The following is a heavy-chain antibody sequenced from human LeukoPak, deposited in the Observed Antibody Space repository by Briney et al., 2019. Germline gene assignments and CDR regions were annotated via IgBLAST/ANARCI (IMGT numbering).Heavy chain of an antibody. CDR2: IYYSGST. J-gene: IGHJ1*01. Sequence: KPSETLSLTCTVSGGSISSSSYYWGWIRQPPGKGLGGVGGIYYSGSTYYNPSLKSRVTISVDTSKNQFSLKLSSVTAADTAVYYCASTHTYYYDSRSYEYFQHWGQGTLVTVSS. V-gene: IGHV4-39*01. D-gene: IGHD3-22*01. CDR3: ASTHTYYYDSRSYEYFQH. CDR1: GGSISSSSYY.